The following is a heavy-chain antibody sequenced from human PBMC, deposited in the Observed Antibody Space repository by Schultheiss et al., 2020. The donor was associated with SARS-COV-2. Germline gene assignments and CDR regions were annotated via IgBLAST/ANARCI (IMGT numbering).Heavy chain of an antibody. V-gene: IGHV3-66*01. CDR1: GFTVSRNY. J-gene: IGHJ3*02. CDR2: IYSDGST. CDR3: ARDWSESSSSGGDNAFDI. D-gene: IGHD3-22*01. Sequence: GGSLRLSCAASGFTVSRNYMSWVRQAPGKGLDWVSLIYSDGSTYYADSVKGRFTISRDNSKNTVYLQMSSLRAEDTAIYYCARDWSESSSSGGDNAFDIWGQGTMVTVSS.